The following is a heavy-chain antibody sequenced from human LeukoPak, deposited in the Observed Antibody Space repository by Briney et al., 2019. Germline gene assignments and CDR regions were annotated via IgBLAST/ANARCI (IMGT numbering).Heavy chain of an antibody. D-gene: IGHD5-18*01. CDR1: GFTFSSSA. CDR3: ARYHTAMVLDAFDI. CDR2: INQVSSHI. Sequence: GGSLRLSCAASGFTFSSSAMNWVRQAPGKGLEWFSSINQVSSHIYYADSVRGRFTISRDNAKNSLYLQMNSLRAEDTALYHCARYHTAMVLDAFDIWGQGTMVTVSS. J-gene: IGHJ3*02. V-gene: IGHV3-21*04.